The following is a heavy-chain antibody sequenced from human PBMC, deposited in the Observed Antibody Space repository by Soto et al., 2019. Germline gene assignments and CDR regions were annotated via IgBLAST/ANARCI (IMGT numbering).Heavy chain of an antibody. CDR1: GFTFSSYG. Sequence: QVQLVESGGGVVQPGRSLRLSCAASGFTFSSYGMHWVRQAPGKGLEWVAVISYDGSNKYYADSVKGRFTISRDNSKNTLYLQMNSLRAEDTAVYYCAKDWKDDIIDYWGQGTLVTVSS. CDR3: AKDWKDDIIDY. J-gene: IGHJ4*02. CDR2: ISYDGSNK. V-gene: IGHV3-30*18. D-gene: IGHD1-1*01.